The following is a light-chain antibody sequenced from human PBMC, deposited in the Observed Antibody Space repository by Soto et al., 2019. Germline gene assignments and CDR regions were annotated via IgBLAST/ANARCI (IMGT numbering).Light chain of an antibody. CDR3: QQYNTWHPKMA. CDR1: QSVSSD. V-gene: IGKV3-15*01. Sequence: VGTQSPATLSWFPGETATPSCRASQSVSSDLAWYRQRPGQAPRLLVYGASTRATGIPARYRGSGSGTEFGLTISSLQSEDFATYYCQQYNTWHPKMAFVRGTKVEIK. J-gene: IGKJ1*01. CDR2: GAS.